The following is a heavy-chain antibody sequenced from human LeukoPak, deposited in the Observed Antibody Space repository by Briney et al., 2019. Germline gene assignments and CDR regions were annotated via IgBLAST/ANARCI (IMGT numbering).Heavy chain of an antibody. Sequence: PSETLSLTCAVYGGSFSGYYWSWIRQPPGKGLEWIGEINHGGSTNYNPSLKSRVTISVDTSKNQFSLKLSSVTAADTAVYYCARGQWLVSLFDYWGQGTLVTVSS. V-gene: IGHV4-34*01. D-gene: IGHD6-19*01. J-gene: IGHJ4*02. CDR2: INHGGST. CDR1: GGSFSGYY. CDR3: ARGQWLVSLFDY.